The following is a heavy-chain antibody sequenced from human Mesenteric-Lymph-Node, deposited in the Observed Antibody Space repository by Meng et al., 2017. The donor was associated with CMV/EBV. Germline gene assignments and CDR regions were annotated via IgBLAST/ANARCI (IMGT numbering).Heavy chain of an antibody. CDR3: ARDLSHASYGSGSYYDFDY. J-gene: IGHJ4*02. Sequence: FSNYAIAWGRQAPAPGLESMGGLHAIYGTAPYPHKFHGNVTITAHKFPSTGYMELSSLRSEYKAVYYCARDLSHASYGSGSYYDFDYWGQGTLVTVSS. CDR2: LHAIYGTA. D-gene: IGHD3-10*01. CDR1: FSNYA. V-gene: IGHV1-69*06.